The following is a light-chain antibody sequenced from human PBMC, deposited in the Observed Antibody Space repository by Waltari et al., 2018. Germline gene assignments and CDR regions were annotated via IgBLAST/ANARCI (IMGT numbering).Light chain of an antibody. V-gene: IGKV3-15*01. Sequence: EVVMTQSPATLSVSPGDTATLSCRASESVRTSVAWYQQKPGQAPRLLMYGTSTRATGIPDRFSGSGSETDFTLTISSLQSEDFGIYYCQQYSDWPPWTFGQGTKVESK. J-gene: IGKJ1*01. CDR3: QQYSDWPPWT. CDR1: ESVRTS. CDR2: GTS.